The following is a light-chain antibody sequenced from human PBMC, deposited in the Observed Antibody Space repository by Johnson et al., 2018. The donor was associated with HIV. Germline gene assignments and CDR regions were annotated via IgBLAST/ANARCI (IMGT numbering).Light chain of an antibody. V-gene: IGLV1-44*01. CDR1: SSNIENNY. Sequence: QSVLTQPPSVSAAPGQKVTISCSGSSSNIENNYVSWYQQLPGTAPKLLIYSNNQRPSGVPDRFSGSKSGTSASLAISGLQSEDEADYYCAAWDDSLNGYVFGTETKVTVL. J-gene: IGLJ1*01. CDR2: SNN. CDR3: AAWDDSLNGYV.